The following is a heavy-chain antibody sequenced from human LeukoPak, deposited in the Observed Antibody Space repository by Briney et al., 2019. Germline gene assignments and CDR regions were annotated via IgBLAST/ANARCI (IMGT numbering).Heavy chain of an antibody. V-gene: IGHV4-34*01. J-gene: IGHJ4*02. D-gene: IGHD3-3*01. CDR3: ARGPFGVVIN. CDR2: INHSGST. Sequence: SETLSLTCAVYGGSFSGYYWSWIRQPPGNGLEWIGEINHSGSTNYNPSLKSRVTISVDTSKNQFSLKLSSVTAADTAVYYCARGPFGVVINWGQGTLVTDSS. CDR1: GGSFSGYY.